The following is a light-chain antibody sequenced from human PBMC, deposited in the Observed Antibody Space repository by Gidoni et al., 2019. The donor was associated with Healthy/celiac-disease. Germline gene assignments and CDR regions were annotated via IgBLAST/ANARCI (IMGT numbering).Light chain of an antibody. J-gene: IGKJ3*01. Sequence: DIQMTQSPSSLSASVGDRVTITCRASQSISSYLNWYQQKPGKAPKPLIYAASSLQSGVPSRFSGSGSGTDFTLTISSLQPEDFATYYCQQSYSTPGFGPGTKVDIK. CDR3: QQSYSTPG. CDR2: AAS. CDR1: QSISSY. V-gene: IGKV1-39*01.